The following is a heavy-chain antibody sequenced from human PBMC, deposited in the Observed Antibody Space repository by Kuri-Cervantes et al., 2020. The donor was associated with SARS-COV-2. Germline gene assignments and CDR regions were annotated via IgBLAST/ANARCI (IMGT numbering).Heavy chain of an antibody. J-gene: IGHJ6*03. CDR2: IKEDGSEK. CDR1: GFTFSSHC. D-gene: IGHD1-26*01. CDR3: AKGLGASSDYYYYYYMDV. V-gene: IGHV3-7*01. Sequence: GESLKISCPASGFTFSSHCMSWVRQAPGKGLEWVANIKEDGSEKHYVDSVKGRFTISRDNAKNSLYLQMNSLRAEDTAVYYCAKGLGASSDYYYYYYMDVWGKGTTVTVSS.